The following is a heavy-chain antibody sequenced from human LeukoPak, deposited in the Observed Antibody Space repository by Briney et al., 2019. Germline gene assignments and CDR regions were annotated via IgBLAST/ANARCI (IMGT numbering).Heavy chain of an antibody. CDR2: ISAYNGNT. V-gene: IGHV1-18*01. CDR3: ARDRSIAAADNWFDP. Sequence: ASVKVSCKASGYTFTSYGISWVRQAPGQGLEWMGWISAYNGNTNYAQKLQGRVTMTTDTSTSTAYMELRSLRSDDTAVYYCARDRSIAAADNWFDPWGQETLVTVSS. D-gene: IGHD6-13*01. J-gene: IGHJ5*02. CDR1: GYTFTSYG.